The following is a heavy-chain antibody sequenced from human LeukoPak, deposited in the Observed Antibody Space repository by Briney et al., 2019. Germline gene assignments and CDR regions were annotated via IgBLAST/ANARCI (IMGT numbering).Heavy chain of an antibody. CDR1: GGSISSYY. Sequence: PSETLSLTCSVSGGSISSYYWSWIRQPPGKGLEWIGYIYYSGSTNYNPSLRSRVTISVDTSKNQFSLKLSSVTAADTAVYYCARDLGIAASGTFFYYGMDVWDKGTTVTVSS. V-gene: IGHV4-59*01. CDR3: ARDLGIAASGTFFYYGMDV. D-gene: IGHD6-13*01. J-gene: IGHJ6*04. CDR2: IYYSGST.